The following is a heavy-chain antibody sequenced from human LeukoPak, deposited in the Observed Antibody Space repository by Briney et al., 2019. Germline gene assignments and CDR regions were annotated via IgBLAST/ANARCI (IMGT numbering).Heavy chain of an antibody. CDR1: GGSFSGYY. CDR3: ARLSRTVEMATIEDY. D-gene: IGHD5-24*01. J-gene: IGHJ4*02. V-gene: IGHV4-34*01. Sequence: SETLSLTCAIYGGSFSGYYWSWIRQPPGKGLEWIGEINHSGSTNYNPSLKSRVTISVDTSKNQFSLKLSSVTAADTAVYYCARLSRTVEMATIEDYWGQGTLVTVSS. CDR2: INHSGST.